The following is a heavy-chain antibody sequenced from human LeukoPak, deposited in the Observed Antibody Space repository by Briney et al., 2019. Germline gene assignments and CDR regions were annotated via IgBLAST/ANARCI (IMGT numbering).Heavy chain of an antibody. CDR2: ISNDGSEK. D-gene: IGHD3-10*01. J-gene: IGHJ4*02. CDR1: GFTFSSYV. CDR3: ARDGGFTRGWTYGAGDY. Sequence: PGRSLRLPCAASGFTFSSYVMPWVRQAPGKGLECVAVISNDGSEKYYADSVKGRFTISRDNSKNTLYLQMNSLGPEDTALYYCARDGGFTRGWTYGAGDYWGQGTLVAVSS. V-gene: IGHV3-30*04.